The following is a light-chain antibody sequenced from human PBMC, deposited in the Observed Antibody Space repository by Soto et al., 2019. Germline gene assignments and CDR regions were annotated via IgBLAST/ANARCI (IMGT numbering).Light chain of an antibody. J-gene: IGKJ1*01. V-gene: IGKV1-39*01. Sequence: DIPMTQSPSSLSASIGDRVTISCRASQDISSSLNWYQHKSGKAPKLLIYAASGLHSGVPSRFSGSGSGTDFTLTISSQQPEDFATYYCQQSYVTPWTFGQGTKVEIK. CDR2: AAS. CDR1: QDISSS. CDR3: QQSYVTPWT.